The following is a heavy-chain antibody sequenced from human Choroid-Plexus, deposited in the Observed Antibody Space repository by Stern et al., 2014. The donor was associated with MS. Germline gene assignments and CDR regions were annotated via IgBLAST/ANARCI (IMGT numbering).Heavy chain of an antibody. D-gene: IGHD2/OR15-2a*01. CDR1: GFTFGSCA. J-gene: IGHJ5*02. V-gene: IGHV3-30*18. Sequence: VQLVESGGGVVQPGRPLRLSCVASGFTFGSCAMHWVRQAPGKGLEWGAGVSYDGSNKYYAYSVKGRFTISRDNSQNTLYMQMSSLRPEDTAVYYCAKDRQYLTYFFDHWGQGSLVTVSS. CDR2: VSYDGSNK. CDR3: AKDRQYLTYFFDH.